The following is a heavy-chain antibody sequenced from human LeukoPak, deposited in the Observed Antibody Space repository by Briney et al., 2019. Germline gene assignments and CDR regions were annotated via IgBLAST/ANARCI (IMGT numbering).Heavy chain of an antibody. D-gene: IGHD3-22*01. Sequence: ASVKVSCKASGGTFSSYAISWVRQAPGQGLEWMGGIIPIFGTANYVQKFQGRVTITTDESTSTAYMELSSLRSEDTAVYCCARSLSLTYYYDSSGPTLYYFDYWGQGTLVTVSS. CDR1: GGTFSSYA. J-gene: IGHJ4*02. CDR3: ARSLSLTYYYDSSGPTLYYFDY. V-gene: IGHV1-69*05. CDR2: IIPIFGTA.